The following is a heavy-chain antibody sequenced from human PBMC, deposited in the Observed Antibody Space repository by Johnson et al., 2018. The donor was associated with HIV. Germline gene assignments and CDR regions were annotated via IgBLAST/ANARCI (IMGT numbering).Heavy chain of an antibody. CDR2: ISYDGSKT. V-gene: IGHV3-30*04. Sequence: QVQLVESGGGLVQPGGSLRLSCAASGFTFSSSAMHWVRQAPGQGLQWVALISYDGSKTYYADSVKGRVTISIDNSKNTLYLQMNTLRPEDTAVYYCARQQQLVLSGTFDLWGPGTMVTVS. J-gene: IGHJ3*01. CDR3: ARQQQLVLSGTFDL. CDR1: GFTFSSSA. D-gene: IGHD6-13*01.